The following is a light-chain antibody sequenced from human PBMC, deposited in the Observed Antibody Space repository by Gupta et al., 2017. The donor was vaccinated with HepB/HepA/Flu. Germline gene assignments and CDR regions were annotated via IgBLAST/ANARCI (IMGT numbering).Light chain of an antibody. Sequence: QSALTQSASVSGSPGQSITISCPGTSSDVGSYNLVSWYQQHPGKAPKFMIYEVSKRPSGVSNRFSGSKSGNTASLTISGLQAEDEADYYCCSYAGSSTYVFGTGTKVTVL. CDR3: CSYAGSSTYV. V-gene: IGLV2-23*02. CDR2: EVS. CDR1: SSDVGSYNL. J-gene: IGLJ1*01.